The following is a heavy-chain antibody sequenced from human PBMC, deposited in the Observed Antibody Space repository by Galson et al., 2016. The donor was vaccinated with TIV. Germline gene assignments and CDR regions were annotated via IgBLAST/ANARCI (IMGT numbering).Heavy chain of an antibody. J-gene: IGHJ4*02. Sequence: LRLSCAASGFIISPYGLHWVRQAPGKGLEWVAVISSDGNNKDYADSVKGRFTISRDNSKNTLYLQMSSLRPEDTAVYYCSSETFYYDIRDYAPLGFWGQGTLVTVSS. D-gene: IGHD3-22*01. V-gene: IGHV3-30*03. CDR1: GFIISPYG. CDR2: ISSDGNNK. CDR3: SSETFYYDIRDYAPLGF.